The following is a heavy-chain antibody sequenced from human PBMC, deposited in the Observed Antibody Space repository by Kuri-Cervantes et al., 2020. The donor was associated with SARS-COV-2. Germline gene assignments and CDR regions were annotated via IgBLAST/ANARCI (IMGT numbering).Heavy chain of an antibody. V-gene: IGHV3-11*04. D-gene: IGHD5-18*01. CDR1: GFIFGNIA. J-gene: IGHJ3*02. CDR2: ISGSGDTT. Sequence: GGSLRLSCAASGFIFGNIAMSWVRQAPGEGLEWVAGISGSGDTTFYADSVKGRFTISRDNAKNSLYLQMNSLRAEDTAVYYCASPQPSGYSYGHDAFDIWGQGTMVTVSS. CDR3: ASPQPSGYSYGHDAFDI.